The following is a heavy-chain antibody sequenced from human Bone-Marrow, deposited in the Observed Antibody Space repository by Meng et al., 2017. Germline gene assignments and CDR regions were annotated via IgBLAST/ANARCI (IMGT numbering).Heavy chain of an antibody. CDR1: GGSFSGYY. V-gene: IGHV4-34*01. CDR3: ARGGYCSGGSCN. D-gene: IGHD2-15*01. CDR2: INHSGST. Sequence: QVQLPQWGAGLLKPSEPMSLTCAFYGGSFSGYYWSWVRQPPGKGLEWIGEINHSGSTNYNPSLKSRVTISVDTSKNQFSLKLSSVTAADTAVYYCARGGYCSGGSCNWGQGTLVTVSS. J-gene: IGHJ4*02.